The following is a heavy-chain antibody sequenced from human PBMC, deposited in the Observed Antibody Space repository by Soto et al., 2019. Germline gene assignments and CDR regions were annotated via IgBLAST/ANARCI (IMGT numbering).Heavy chain of an antibody. J-gene: IGHJ4*02. CDR3: ARGGYDFWSGYYPYFDY. D-gene: IGHD3-3*01. Sequence: EVQLVETGGGLIQPGGSLRLSCAASGFTVSSNYMSWVRQAPGKGLEWVSVIYSGGSTYYADSVKGRFIISRDNSKNTLYLQMNSLRAEDTAVYYCARGGYDFWSGYYPYFDYWGRGTLVTVSS. CDR1: GFTVSSNY. CDR2: IYSGGST. V-gene: IGHV3-53*02.